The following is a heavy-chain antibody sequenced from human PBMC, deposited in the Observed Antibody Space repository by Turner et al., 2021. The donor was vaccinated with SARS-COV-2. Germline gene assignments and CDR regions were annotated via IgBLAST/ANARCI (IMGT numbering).Heavy chain of an antibody. CDR3: ATCRDGYNWGAFHI. V-gene: IGHV1-24*01. CDR2: CEPEDGET. J-gene: IGHJ3*02. Sequence: QVQLVQSGAEVTKPGASVKVSCKVSGYTLTELSMHWVRQAPGKGLEWMGGCEPEDGETIYAQKCQGRVTMTEDTSTDTAYMELSSLRSEETAVYYCATCRDGYNWGAFHIWGQGTMVTVSS. CDR1: GYTLTELS. D-gene: IGHD5-12*01.